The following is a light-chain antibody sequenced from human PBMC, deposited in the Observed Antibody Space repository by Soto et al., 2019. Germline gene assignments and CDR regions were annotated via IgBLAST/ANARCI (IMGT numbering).Light chain of an antibody. J-gene: IGLJ1*01. CDR2: DVS. Sequence: QSVLTQPASVSGSPGQSITISCTGTSGDVGHYNYVSWYQQHPGNAPKLVIYDVSIRASGVSDRFSGSKSGNTASLTISGLQAEDVADYYCCSYTTTTSRVFGTGTKVTVL. V-gene: IGLV2-14*03. CDR3: CSYTTTTSRV. CDR1: SGDVGHYNY.